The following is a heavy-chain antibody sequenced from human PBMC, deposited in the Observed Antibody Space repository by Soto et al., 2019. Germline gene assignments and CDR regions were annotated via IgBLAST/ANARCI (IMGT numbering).Heavy chain of an antibody. V-gene: IGHV4-59*01. Sequence: PSETLSLTCTVSVASISRYYWSWIRQSPGKGLEWIGYLYNTGSTIYNPSLKSRVTISVDTSKNQFSLKMNSVTAADTAVYYCARDLWGYCGADCYPLDVWGQGTTVTVSS. CDR1: VASISRYY. J-gene: IGHJ6*02. CDR3: ARDLWGYCGADCYPLDV. CDR2: LYNTGST. D-gene: IGHD2-21*02.